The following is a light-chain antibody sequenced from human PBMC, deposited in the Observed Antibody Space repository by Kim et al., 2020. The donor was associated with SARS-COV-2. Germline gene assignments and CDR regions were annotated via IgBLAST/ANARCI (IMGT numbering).Light chain of an antibody. CDR2: DAS. V-gene: IGKV3-11*01. J-gene: IGKJ2*03. Sequence: EIVLTQSPATLSLSPGERATLSCRASQSVSRSLAWYQQKAGQPPRLLIYDASNRATGIPVRFSGSGSGTDFTLTISSLEPEDFAVYYCQQPWKSFGQGTKLEIK. CDR3: QQPWKS. CDR1: QSVSRS.